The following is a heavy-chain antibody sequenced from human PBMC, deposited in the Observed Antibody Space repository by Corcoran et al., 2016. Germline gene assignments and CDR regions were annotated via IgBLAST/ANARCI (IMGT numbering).Heavy chain of an antibody. D-gene: IGHD4-17*01. CDR3: ARLEYGDFDY. CDR1: GFTSSSYS. J-gene: IGHJ4*02. V-gene: IGHV3-48*04. Sequence: EVQLVESGGGLVQPGGSLKISCAASGFTSSSYSMNWVRQAPGKGLEWVSYISSSSSTIYYADSVKGRFTISRDNAKNSLYLQMNRLRAEDTAVYYCARLEYGDFDYWGQGTLVTVSS. CDR2: ISSSSSTI.